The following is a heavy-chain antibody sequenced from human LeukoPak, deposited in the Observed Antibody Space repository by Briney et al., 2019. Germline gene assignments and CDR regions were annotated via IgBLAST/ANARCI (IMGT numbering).Heavy chain of an antibody. CDR2: ISPHNGNR. CDR3: ARTGYGSGSDDFDF. J-gene: IGHJ4*02. Sequence: GASVKVSCKTSGYTFTRYGVSWVRQAPGQGLEWMGWISPHNGNRDYAQKFKDRVTMTTDTSTNTVYLELRSLRSDDTAMYYCARTGYGSGSDDFDFWGQGTLVTVSS. D-gene: IGHD3-10*01. V-gene: IGHV1-18*01. CDR1: GYTFTRYG.